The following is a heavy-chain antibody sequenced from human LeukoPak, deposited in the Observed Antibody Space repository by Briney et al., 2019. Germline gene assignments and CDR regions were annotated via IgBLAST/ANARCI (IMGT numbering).Heavy chain of an antibody. CDR2: INPKSGGT. J-gene: IGHJ6*02. CDR1: GYTFTGYY. Sequence: ASVKVSCKASGYTFTGYYMYWVRQAPGQGLEWMGWINPKSGGTNYAQKFQGRVTMSRERSSSTAYMELRSLRSDDTAVYYCARDTEPVYYYDSSGYYRYYYGMDVWGQGTTVTVSS. D-gene: IGHD3-22*01. CDR3: ARDTEPVYYYDSSGYYRYYYGMDV. V-gene: IGHV1-2*02.